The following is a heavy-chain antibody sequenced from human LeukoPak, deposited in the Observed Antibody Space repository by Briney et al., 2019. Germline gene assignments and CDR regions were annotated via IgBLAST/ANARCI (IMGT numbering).Heavy chain of an antibody. D-gene: IGHD2-15*01. CDR2: ISGSGGST. J-gene: IGHJ4*02. V-gene: IGHV3-23*01. CDR3: AKGLGGSCYSGLDY. Sequence: GGSLRLSCAASGFTFSSYAMIWVRQAPGKGLEWVSAISGSGGSTYYADSVKGRFTISRDNSKNTLYLQMNSLRAEDTAVYYCAKGLGGSCYSGLDYWGQGTLVTVSS. CDR1: GFTFSSYA.